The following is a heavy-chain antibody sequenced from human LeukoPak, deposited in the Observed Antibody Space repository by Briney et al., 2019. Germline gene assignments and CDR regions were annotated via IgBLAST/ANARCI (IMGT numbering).Heavy chain of an antibody. J-gene: IGHJ6*02. CDR1: GGSISSGVYY. CDR2: ISNGDTTI. D-gene: IGHD3-10*01. Sequence: LSLTCTVSGGSISSGVYYWSWIRQAPGKGLEWVSYISNGDTTIYYADSLKGRFTISRDNAKNSLYLQMNGLRPEDTAVYYCARDRDYYGSGSYGMDVWGQGTTVTVSS. V-gene: IGHV3-11*01. CDR3: ARDRDYYGSGSYGMDV.